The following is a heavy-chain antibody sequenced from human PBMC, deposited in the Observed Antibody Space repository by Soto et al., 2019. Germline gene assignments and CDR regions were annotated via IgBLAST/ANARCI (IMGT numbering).Heavy chain of an antibody. Sequence: PGGSLRLSCAASGFTFSSYAMHWVRQAPGKGLEWVAVISYDGSNKYYADSVKGRFTISRDNSKNTLYLQMNSLRAEDTAVYYCARDNPGPWLVLVPAAIGPFDYWGQGTLVTVSS. CDR1: GFTFSSYA. CDR2: ISYDGSNK. CDR3: ARDNPGPWLVLVPAAIGPFDY. J-gene: IGHJ4*02. D-gene: IGHD2-2*01. V-gene: IGHV3-30-3*01.